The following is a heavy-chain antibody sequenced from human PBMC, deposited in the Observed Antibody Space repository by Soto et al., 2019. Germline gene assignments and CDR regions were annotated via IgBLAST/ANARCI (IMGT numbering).Heavy chain of an antibody. V-gene: IGHV1-3*05. Sequence: QVQLVQSGAEEKKPGASVKVSCKDSGYTFTNYAMHWVRQAPGQRLEWMGWINAGNGNTKYSQKFQGRVTITRDTSASTAYMELSSLRSEDTAVYYCARGSGCYLPDKWGQGTLVIGSS. CDR1: GYTFTNYA. CDR3: ARGSGCYLPDK. J-gene: IGHJ4*02. CDR2: INAGNGNT. D-gene: IGHD6-19*01.